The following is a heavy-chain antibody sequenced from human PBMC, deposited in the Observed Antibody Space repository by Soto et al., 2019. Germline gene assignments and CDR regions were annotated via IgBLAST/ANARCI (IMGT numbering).Heavy chain of an antibody. V-gene: IGHV3-48*03. CDR1: GFTFSSYE. J-gene: IGHJ6*02. Sequence: QPGGSLRLSCAASGFTFSSYEMNWVRQAPGKGLEWVSHISSSGSTKYYADSVKGRFTISRDNAKSSLYLQMNSLRAEDTAVYYCARDGPYYYYGMDVWGQGTTVAVSS. CDR2: ISSSGSTK. CDR3: ARDGPYYYYGMDV.